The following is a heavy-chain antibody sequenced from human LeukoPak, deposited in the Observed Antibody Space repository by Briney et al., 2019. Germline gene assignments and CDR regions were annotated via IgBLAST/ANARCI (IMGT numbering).Heavy chain of an antibody. Sequence: GGSLRLSCAASGFNFNIFYMSWVRQAPGKGLEWVSYISSDGDTIYYADSVKGRFTISRDNAKNSLYLQMHSLRAEDTAVYYCTKEASQSYGRTWGQGTLVTVSS. CDR2: ISSDGDTI. V-gene: IGHV3-11*01. D-gene: IGHD4-23*01. J-gene: IGHJ4*02. CDR1: GFNFNIFY. CDR3: TKEASQSYGRT.